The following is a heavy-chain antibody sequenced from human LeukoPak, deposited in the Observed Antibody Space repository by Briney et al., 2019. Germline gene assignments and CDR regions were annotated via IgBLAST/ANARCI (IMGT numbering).Heavy chain of an antibody. J-gene: IGHJ5*02. CDR2: IWYDGSNN. CDR1: GFTFSSYG. D-gene: IGHD6-13*01. CDR3: ARESSSWYGDNWFDP. V-gene: IGHV3-33*01. Sequence: GRSLRLSCAASGFTFSSYGMHWVRQAPGKGLEWVAVIWYDGSNNYYADSVKGRFTISRDNSKNTLYLQMNSLRAEDTAVYYCARESSSWYGDNWFDPWGQGTLVTVSS.